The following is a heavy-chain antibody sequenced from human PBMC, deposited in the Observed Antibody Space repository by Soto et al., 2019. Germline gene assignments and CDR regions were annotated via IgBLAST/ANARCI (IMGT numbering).Heavy chain of an antibody. J-gene: IGHJ6*02. CDR2: IYYSGST. CDR1: GGSIISHY. V-gene: IGHV4-59*11. D-gene: IGHD5-18*01. Sequence: PSETLSLTCTVSGGSIISHYCIFIRHPPLKGLEWIGYIYYSGSTNYNPSLKSRVTISVDTSKNQLSLKLRSVTAADTAVYYCARQAYNDGGHYYGLDVWGQGTTVTVSS. CDR3: ARQAYNDGGHYYGLDV.